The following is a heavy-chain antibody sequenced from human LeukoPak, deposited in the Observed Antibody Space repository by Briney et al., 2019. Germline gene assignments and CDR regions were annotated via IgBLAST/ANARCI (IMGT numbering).Heavy chain of an antibody. D-gene: IGHD2-2*01. Sequence: PSETLSLTCTVSGGSISSGGYYWNWIRQHPGKGLEWIGHIYNSGSTYYDPSLKSRVTISVDTSKNQFSLKLSSVTAADTAVYYCARAPQGYCSVTACYIFDYWGQGTLVTVSS. CDR2: IYNSGST. V-gene: IGHV4-31*03. CDR1: GGSISSGGYY. CDR3: ARAPQGYCSVTACYIFDY. J-gene: IGHJ4*02.